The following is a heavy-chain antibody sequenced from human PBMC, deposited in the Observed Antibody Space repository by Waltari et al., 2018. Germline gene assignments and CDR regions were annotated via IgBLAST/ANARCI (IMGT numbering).Heavy chain of an antibody. CDR1: GFTFSTYV. CDR3: AKAKEGRVRSGPPRDS. Sequence: EVQLLESGGGLVQPGGSLRLSCATSGFTFSTYVMSWVRQAPGKELEWGSSSGGSGTSTQYAGSVKGRFSISRDNSKTTLYLQMNSLRGEDTAVYYCAKAKEGRVRSGPPRDSWGQGTLVTVSS. D-gene: IGHD3-3*01. V-gene: IGHV3-23*01. CDR2: SGGSGTST. J-gene: IGHJ4*02.